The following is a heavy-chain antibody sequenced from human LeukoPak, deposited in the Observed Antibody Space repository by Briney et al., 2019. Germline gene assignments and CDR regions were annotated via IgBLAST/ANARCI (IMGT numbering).Heavy chain of an antibody. CDR2: INHSGST. V-gene: IGHV4-34*01. J-gene: IGHJ6*03. CDR3: ARGQYYYYYMDV. Sequence: PSETLSLTCAVYGGSFSGYYWSWIRQPPGKGLEWIGEINHSGSTNYNPSLKSRVTISVDTSKNQFPLKLSSVTAADTAVYYCARGQYYYYYMDVWGKGTTVTVSS. CDR1: GGSFSGYY.